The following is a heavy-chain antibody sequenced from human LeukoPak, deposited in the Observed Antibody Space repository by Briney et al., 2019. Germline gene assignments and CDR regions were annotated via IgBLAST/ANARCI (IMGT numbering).Heavy chain of an antibody. J-gene: IGHJ3*02. CDR3: ARDFGYCSSTSCSPNAFDI. D-gene: IGHD2-2*03. CDR1: GGSFSGYY. V-gene: IGHV4-34*01. CDR2: INHSGST. Sequence: SETLSLTCAVYGGSFSGYYWRWIRQPPGKGLEWIGEINHSGSTNYNPSLKSRVTMSVDTSKNQFSLKLSSVTAADTAVYYCARDFGYCSSTSCSPNAFDIWGQGTMVTVSS.